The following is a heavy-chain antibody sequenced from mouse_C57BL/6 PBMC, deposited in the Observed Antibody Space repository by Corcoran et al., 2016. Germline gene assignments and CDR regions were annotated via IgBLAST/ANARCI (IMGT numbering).Heavy chain of an antibody. V-gene: IGHV14-4*01. CDR3: TRWLEGMDY. Sequence: EVQLQQSGAELVRPGASVKLSCTASGFDIKDDYMHWVKQRPEQGLEWIGWIDPENGDTEYASKFQGKATITADTSSNTAYLQLSSLTSEDTAVYYCTRWLEGMDYWGQGTSVTVSS. CDR2: IDPENGDT. CDR1: GFDIKDDY. J-gene: IGHJ4*01. D-gene: IGHD2-3*01.